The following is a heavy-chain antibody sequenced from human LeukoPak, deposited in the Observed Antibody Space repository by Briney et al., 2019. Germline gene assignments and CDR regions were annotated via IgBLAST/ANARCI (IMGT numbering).Heavy chain of an antibody. CDR3: ARALSGDTAMVTKPKYYYYYGMDV. Sequence: GGSLRLSCAASGFTFSSYAMHWVRQAPGKGLEWEAVISYDGSNKYYADSVKGRFTISRDNSKNTLYLQMNSLRAEDTAVYYCARALSGDTAMVTKPKYYYYYGMDVWGQGTTVTVSS. D-gene: IGHD5-18*01. V-gene: IGHV3-30*04. CDR1: GFTFSSYA. CDR2: ISYDGSNK. J-gene: IGHJ6*02.